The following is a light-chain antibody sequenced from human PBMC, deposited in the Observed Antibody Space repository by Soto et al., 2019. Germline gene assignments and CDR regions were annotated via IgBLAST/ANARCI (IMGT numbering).Light chain of an antibody. Sequence: EIVLTQSPGTLSLSPGERATLSCRASQSVSSNYLAWYQQKPGQAPRLLIYGASSRATGIPDRFSGSGSGTDFTLTISRLEPEDFAVYYCQQYGKSRFIFGPGTKVD. J-gene: IGKJ3*01. CDR2: GAS. CDR3: QQYGKSRFI. CDR1: QSVSSNY. V-gene: IGKV3-20*01.